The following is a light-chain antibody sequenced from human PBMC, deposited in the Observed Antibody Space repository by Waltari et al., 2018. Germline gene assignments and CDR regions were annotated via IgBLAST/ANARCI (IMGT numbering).Light chain of an antibody. CDR2: RSD. CDR1: RNNVGNQG. J-gene: IGLJ3*02. Sequence: VSRALGQTATLTCAGNRNNVGNQGVAWLQQHQGHPPKLLSYRSDNRPSGISERFSASRSGNTASLTITGLQADDEADYYCSAWDKDLVAVVFGGGTKLTVL. V-gene: IGLV10-54*04. CDR3: SAWDKDLVAVV.